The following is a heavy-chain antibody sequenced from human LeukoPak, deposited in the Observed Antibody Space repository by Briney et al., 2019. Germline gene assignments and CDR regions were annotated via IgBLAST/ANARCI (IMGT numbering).Heavy chain of an antibody. V-gene: IGHV3-23*01. CDR2: ISGSGGST. J-gene: IGHJ4*02. D-gene: IGHD1-14*01. Sequence: GGSLRLSCAASGFTFSSYAMSWVRQAPGEGLEWVSTISGSGGSTYYADPVKGRFTISRDNSKNTLYLQMTSLRVEDTAVYYCAKDLSAHHLFAQHADYWGQGTLVTVSS. CDR3: AKDLSAHHLFAQHADY. CDR1: GFTFSSYA.